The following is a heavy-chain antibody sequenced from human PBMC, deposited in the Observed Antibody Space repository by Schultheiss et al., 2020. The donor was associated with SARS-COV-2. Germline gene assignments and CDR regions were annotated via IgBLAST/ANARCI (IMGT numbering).Heavy chain of an antibody. V-gene: IGHV4-34*01. CDR1: GGSFSGYY. CDR2: INHSGST. D-gene: IGHD3-10*01. CDR3: ARGGGNYQGSWSYYVPHHYYYYMDV. J-gene: IGHJ6*03. Sequence: SQTLSLTCAVYGGSFSGYYWSWIRQPPGKGLEWIGEINHSGSTNYNPSLKSRVTISVDTSKNQFSLKLSSVTAADTAVYYCARGGGNYQGSWSYYVPHHYYYYMDVWGKATTVTVSS.